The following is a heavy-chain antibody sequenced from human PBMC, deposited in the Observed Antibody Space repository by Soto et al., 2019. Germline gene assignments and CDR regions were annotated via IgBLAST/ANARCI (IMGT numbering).Heavy chain of an antibody. CDR3: ARDIRHTAMVPYYFDY. Sequence: EVQLVESGGGLVQPGGSLRLSCAASGFTFSSYSMNWARQAPGKGLEWVSYISSSSSTIYYADSVKGRFTISRDNAKNSLYLQMNSLRDEDTAVYYCARDIRHTAMVPYYFDYWGQGTLVTVSS. V-gene: IGHV3-48*02. CDR2: ISSSSSTI. CDR1: GFTFSSYS. D-gene: IGHD5-18*01. J-gene: IGHJ4*02.